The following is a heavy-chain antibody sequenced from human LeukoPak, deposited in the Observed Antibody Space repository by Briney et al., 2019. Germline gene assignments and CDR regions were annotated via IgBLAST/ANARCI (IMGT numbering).Heavy chain of an antibody. Sequence: SQTLSLTCTVSGGSISSGSYYWGWLRQPAGTGLEWFGRIYSSGSTYYNPSLNSLVTISVDTSKNHFSLKLSSVTAADTAVYYCARDSYYYGSGSEKTYYYHMDVWGKGTTVTISS. D-gene: IGHD3-10*01. CDR1: GGSISSGSYY. CDR2: IYSSGST. CDR3: ARDSYYYGSGSEKTYYYHMDV. V-gene: IGHV4-61*02. J-gene: IGHJ6*03.